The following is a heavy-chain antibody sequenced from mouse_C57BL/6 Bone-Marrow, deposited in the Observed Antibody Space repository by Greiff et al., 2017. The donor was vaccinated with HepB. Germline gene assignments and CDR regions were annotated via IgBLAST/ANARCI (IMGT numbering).Heavy chain of an antibody. Sequence: VQLQQPGAELVKPGASVKLSCKASGYTFTSYWMQWVKQRPGQGLEWIGEIDPSDSYTNYNQKFKGKATLTVDTSSSTAYMQLSSLTSEDSAVYYCARTGVWLRRGYYFDYWGQGTTLTVSS. CDR3: ARTGVWLRRGYYFDY. D-gene: IGHD2-2*01. J-gene: IGHJ2*01. V-gene: IGHV1-50*01. CDR2: IDPSDSYT. CDR1: GYTFTSYW.